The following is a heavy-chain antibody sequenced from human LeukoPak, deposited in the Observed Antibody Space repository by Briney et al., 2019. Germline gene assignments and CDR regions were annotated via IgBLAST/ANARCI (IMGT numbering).Heavy chain of an antibody. J-gene: IGHJ5*02. CDR1: GGSISSYY. Sequence: SETLSLTCTVSGGSISSYYWSWTRQPPGKGLEWIGYIYYSGSTNYNPSLKSRVTISVDTSKNQFSLKLSSVTAADTAVYYCAREIDYYDSSSYCGWFDPWGQGTLVTVSS. D-gene: IGHD3-22*01. CDR3: AREIDYYDSSSYCGWFDP. V-gene: IGHV4-59*01. CDR2: IYYSGST.